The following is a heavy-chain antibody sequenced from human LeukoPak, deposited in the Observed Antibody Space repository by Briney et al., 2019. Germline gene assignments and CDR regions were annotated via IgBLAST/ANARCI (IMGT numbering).Heavy chain of an antibody. CDR3: AKDVTRDGSNPHFDY. J-gene: IGHJ4*02. D-gene: IGHD5-24*01. CDR1: GFTFSSYW. CDR2: IKQHGSEK. Sequence: PGRSLRLSCAASGFTFSSYWMSWVRQAPGKGLEWVANIKQHGSEKYYVDSVKGRFTISRDNSKNTLYLQMNSVRAEDTAVYYCAKDVTRDGSNPHFDYWGQGTLVTVSS. V-gene: IGHV3-7*03.